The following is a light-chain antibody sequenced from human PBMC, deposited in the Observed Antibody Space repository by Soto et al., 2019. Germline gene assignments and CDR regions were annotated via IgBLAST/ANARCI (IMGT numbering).Light chain of an antibody. CDR3: QQYNNWPLT. CDR2: GAS. CDR1: QSVSSN. V-gene: IGKV3-15*01. Sequence: EIVIAQAPATLSVSRGERATLSCRASQSVSSNLAWYQQKPGQAPRLLIYGASSRATGIPVRFSGSGSGTEFTLTISSLQSEDFAVYYCQQYNNWPLTFGQGTRLEIK. J-gene: IGKJ5*01.